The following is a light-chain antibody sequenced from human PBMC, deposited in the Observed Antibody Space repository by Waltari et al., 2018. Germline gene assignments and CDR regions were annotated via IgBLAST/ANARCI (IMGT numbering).Light chain of an antibody. CDR1: SSDIGGYNY. Sequence: QAVLTQPHSVSGSPGQSVTISCTGTSSDIGGYNYVSWYQQHPGTAPKLMIYEVTKRPSVVSDRFSGSKSGNTASLTISGLQADDEADYYCSSYAGSNIVLFGGGTRLTLL. CDR2: EVT. J-gene: IGLJ2*01. V-gene: IGLV2-8*01. CDR3: SSYAGSNIVL.